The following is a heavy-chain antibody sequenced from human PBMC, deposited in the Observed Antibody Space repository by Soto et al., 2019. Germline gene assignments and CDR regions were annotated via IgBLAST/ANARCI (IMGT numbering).Heavy chain of an antibody. Sequence: LRLSCAASGFTVSSNYMSWVRQAPGKGLEWVSVIYSGGSTYYADSVKGRFTISRDNSKNTLYLQMNSLRAEDTAVYYCARDLIDTWYYYDSSGPSPYYGMDVWGQGTTVTVSS. J-gene: IGHJ6*02. CDR1: GFTVSSNY. CDR3: ARDLIDTWYYYDSSGPSPYYGMDV. D-gene: IGHD3-22*01. CDR2: IYSGGST. V-gene: IGHV3-53*01.